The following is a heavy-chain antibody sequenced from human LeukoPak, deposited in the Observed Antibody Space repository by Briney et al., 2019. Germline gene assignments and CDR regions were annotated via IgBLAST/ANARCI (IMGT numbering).Heavy chain of an antibody. CDR3: ARGYSSSWYVYGMDV. V-gene: IGHV3-30-3*01. CDR1: GFTFSSYA. CDR2: ISYDGSNK. J-gene: IGHJ6*02. D-gene: IGHD6-13*01. Sequence: GGSLRLSCAASGFTFSSYAMHWVRQAPGKGLEWVAVISYDGSNKYYADSVKGRFTISRDNAKNSLYLQMNSLRAEDTAVYYCARGYSSSWYVYGMDVWGQGTTVTVSS.